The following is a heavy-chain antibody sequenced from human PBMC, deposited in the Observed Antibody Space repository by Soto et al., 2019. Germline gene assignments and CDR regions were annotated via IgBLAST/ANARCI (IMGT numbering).Heavy chain of an antibody. Sequence: QVQLVESGGGVVQPGRTLRLSCAASGFTFSSYGMHWVRQAPGKGLEWVAVIWYDGSNKYYADSVKGRFTISRDNSKNTLYLQMNSLRAVDTAVYYCARDLPYYDSSGTKGFDYWGQGTLVTVSS. V-gene: IGHV3-33*01. CDR3: ARDLPYYDSSGTKGFDY. J-gene: IGHJ4*02. CDR1: GFTFSSYG. D-gene: IGHD3-22*01. CDR2: IWYDGSNK.